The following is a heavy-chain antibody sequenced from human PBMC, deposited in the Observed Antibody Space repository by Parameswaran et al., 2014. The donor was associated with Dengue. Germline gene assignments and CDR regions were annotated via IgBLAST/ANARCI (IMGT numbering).Heavy chain of an antibody. J-gene: IGHJ6*02. CDR3: ARGRLNSYGSVYYGMDV. D-gene: IGHD5-18*01. CDR2: ISSSSSTI. V-gene: IGHV3-48*02. Sequence: VRQMPGKGLEWLSYISSSSSTIYYADSVKGRFTISRDNAKNSLYLQMNSLRDEDTAVYYCARGRLNSYGSVYYGMDVWGQGTTVTVSS.